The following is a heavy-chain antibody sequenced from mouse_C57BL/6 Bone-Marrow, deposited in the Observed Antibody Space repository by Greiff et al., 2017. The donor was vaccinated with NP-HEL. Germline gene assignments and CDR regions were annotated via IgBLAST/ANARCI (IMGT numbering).Heavy chain of an antibody. D-gene: IGHD2-2*01. CDR3: TTDLLWLRRKGSYFDY. CDR2: IDPENGDT. CDR1: GFNIKDDY. V-gene: IGHV14-4*01. Sequence: EVQLQQSGAELVRPGASVKLSCTASGFNIKDDYMHWVKQRPEQGLEWIGWIDPENGDTEYASKFQGKATITADTSSNTAYLQLSSLTSEDTAVYYCTTDLLWLRRKGSYFDYWGQGTTLTVSS. J-gene: IGHJ2*01.